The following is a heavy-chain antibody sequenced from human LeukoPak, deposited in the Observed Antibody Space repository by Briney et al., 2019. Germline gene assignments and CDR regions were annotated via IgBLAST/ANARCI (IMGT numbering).Heavy chain of an antibody. D-gene: IGHD6-13*01. V-gene: IGHV1-69*04. CDR3: ASWDKVAAAGS. CDR2: IIPILGIA. CDR1: GGTFSSYA. Sequence: SVKVSCKASGGTFSSYAISWVRPAPGQGLEWMGRIIPILGIANYAQKFQGRVTITADKSTSTAYMELSSLRSEDTAVYYCASWDKVAAAGSWGQGTLVTVSS. J-gene: IGHJ4*02.